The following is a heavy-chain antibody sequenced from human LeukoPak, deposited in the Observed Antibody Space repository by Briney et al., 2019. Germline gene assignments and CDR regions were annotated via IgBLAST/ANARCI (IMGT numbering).Heavy chain of an antibody. D-gene: IGHD6-13*01. V-gene: IGHV3-48*01. CDR1: GFTFSSYS. Sequence: SGGSLRLSCAASGFTFSSYSMNWVRQAPGKGLEWVSYIRSSSSTIYYADSAKGRFTISRDNAKNSLYLQMNSLRAEDTAVYYCARDLGDGSWRYYYYMDVWGKGTTVTVSS. CDR3: ARDLGDGSWRYYYYMDV. J-gene: IGHJ6*03. CDR2: IRSSSSTI.